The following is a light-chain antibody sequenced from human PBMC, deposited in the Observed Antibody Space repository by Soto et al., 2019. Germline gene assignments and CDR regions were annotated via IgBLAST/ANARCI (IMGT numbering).Light chain of an antibody. CDR3: QQYNNWPQT. CDR2: DAS. Sequence: EIVMTQSPATLSVSPGERATLSCRANQSISSNLAWYQQIPGQAPRLLIYDASTRATGIPARFSAGGSGTXXXLXXXSLQSEDFAMYYCQQYNNWPQTFGQGTKLEIK. J-gene: IGKJ2*01. V-gene: IGKV3-15*01. CDR1: QSISSN.